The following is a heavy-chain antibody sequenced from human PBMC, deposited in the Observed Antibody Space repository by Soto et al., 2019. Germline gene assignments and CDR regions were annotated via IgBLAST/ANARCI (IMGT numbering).Heavy chain of an antibody. CDR2: INSGKLNT. V-gene: IGHV1-3*01. CDR1: GFTFAGYV. Sequence: EASVNVSCKAYGFTFAGYVVDWLREAPGQGLERXGWINSGKLNTKYPEKFQSRVTITRDTSARTAYMELNSLTSEDTAVYYCARGLTIFGVVIGYWGQGALVTVSS. D-gene: IGHD3-3*01. CDR3: ARGLTIFGVVIGY. J-gene: IGHJ4*02.